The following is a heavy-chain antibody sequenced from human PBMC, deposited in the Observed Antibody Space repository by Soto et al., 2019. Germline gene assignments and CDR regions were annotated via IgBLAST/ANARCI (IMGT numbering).Heavy chain of an antibody. CDR1: GGTFNNYA. V-gene: IGHV1-69*01. CDR3: AKDREVGAGYYSYGMDV. J-gene: IGHJ6*02. Sequence: QVKLVQSGAEVKKPGSSVKVSCRASGGTFNNYAINWVRQAPGQGLEWMGGIIPIFATPTDAPKFLGRIKITADVSTNTVQMEMRSMRSDDTAVYYCAKDREVGAGYYSYGMDVWGQGTTGTVS. D-gene: IGHD1-26*01. CDR2: IIPIFATP.